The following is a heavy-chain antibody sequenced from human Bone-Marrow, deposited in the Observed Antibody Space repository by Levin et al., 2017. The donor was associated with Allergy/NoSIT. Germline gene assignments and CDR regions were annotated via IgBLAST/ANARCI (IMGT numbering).Heavy chain of an antibody. CDR1: GGSISSSHW. J-gene: IGHJ3*01. D-gene: IGHD1-26*01. Sequence: SETLSLTCTVSGGSISSSHWWTWARQPPGKGLEWIGEISQRGTVNYNPSFKSRVAMSVDKSKNQFSLGLTSVTAADTALYFCARATLSGTRYDVFDVWGQGTMVSVSS. CDR2: ISQRGTV. V-gene: IGHV4/OR15-8*01. CDR3: ARATLSGTRYDVFDV.